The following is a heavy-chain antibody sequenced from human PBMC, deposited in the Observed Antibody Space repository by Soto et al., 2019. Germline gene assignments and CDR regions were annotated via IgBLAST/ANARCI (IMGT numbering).Heavy chain of an antibody. CDR2: ISASTRNT. D-gene: IGHD2-15*01. CDR3: LRCYCSVGSCYACWHFDL. CDR1: GYTFSDYA. Sequence: QVQLVQSEDEVKKPGASVRVSCQASGYTFSDYAISWVRQAPGQGLEWMGWISASTRNTDKAHNFQGRVIMTLDTSTNTTYMELRSLRSDDTAVYYCLRCYCSVGSCYACWHFDLWGRGTLVTVSS. J-gene: IGHJ2*01. V-gene: IGHV1-18*01.